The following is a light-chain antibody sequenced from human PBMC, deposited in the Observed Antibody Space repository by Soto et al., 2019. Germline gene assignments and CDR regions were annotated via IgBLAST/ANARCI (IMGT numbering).Light chain of an antibody. CDR1: QSLLDNDGKTY. V-gene: IGKV2D-29*01. CDR3: MQSIQLPWT. Sequence: DIVMTQTALSLSVTPGQPASISCKSSQSLLDNDGKTYLYWFLQKPGQPPQLLIYEVSNRFSGGPDRCSGSGSGTDFTRKISRGEAEDVGVYYGMQSIQLPWTFGKGTKVEIK. CDR2: EVS. J-gene: IGKJ1*01.